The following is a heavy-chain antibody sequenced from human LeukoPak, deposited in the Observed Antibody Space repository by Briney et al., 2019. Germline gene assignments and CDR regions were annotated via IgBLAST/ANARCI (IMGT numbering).Heavy chain of an antibody. CDR3: ARASEDCSSTSCLAHY. D-gene: IGHD2-2*01. CDR2: INPSGGST. J-gene: IGHJ4*02. V-gene: IGHV1-46*01. Sequence: ASVKVSCKASGYTFTSYYMHWVRQAPGQGLEWMGIINPSGGSTSYAQKFQGRVTMTRDTSTSTVYMELSSLRSEDTAVYYCARASEDCSSTSCLAHYWGQGTLVTVSS. CDR1: GYTFTSYY.